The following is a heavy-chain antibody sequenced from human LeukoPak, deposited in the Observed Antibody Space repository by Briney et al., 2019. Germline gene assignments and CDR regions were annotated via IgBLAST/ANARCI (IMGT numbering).Heavy chain of an antibody. D-gene: IGHD6-6*01. Sequence: ASVKVSCKASGGTFSSYAISWVRQAPGQGLEWMGGIIPISGTANYAQKFQGRVTITTDESTSTAYMELSSLRSEDTAVYYCELEGYYFDSWGQGTLVTVSS. V-gene: IGHV1-69*05. J-gene: IGHJ4*02. CDR1: GGTFSSYA. CDR2: IIPISGTA. CDR3: ELEGYYFDS.